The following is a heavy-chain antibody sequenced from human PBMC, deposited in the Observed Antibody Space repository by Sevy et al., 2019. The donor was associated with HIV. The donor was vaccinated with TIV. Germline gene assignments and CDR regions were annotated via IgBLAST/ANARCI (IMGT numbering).Heavy chain of an antibody. Sequence: SETLSLTCTVSGGSISSYFWNWIRQPPGKGLEWIGYIYYSGSTYYNPSLKSRVTISVDTSKNQLSLKLISVTAADSAVYYCATMASVSNYFDFWGQGTLVTVSS. CDR2: IYYSGST. CDR1: GGSISSYF. CDR3: ATMASVSNYFDF. V-gene: IGHV4-59*01. D-gene: IGHD4-17*01. J-gene: IGHJ4*02.